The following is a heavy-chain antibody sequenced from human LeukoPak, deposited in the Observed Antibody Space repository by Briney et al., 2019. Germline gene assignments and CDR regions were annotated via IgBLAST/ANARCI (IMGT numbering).Heavy chain of an antibody. CDR1: GYTFTGYY. J-gene: IGHJ5*02. CDR3: ARELERPFWFDP. D-gene: IGHD1-1*01. CDR2: INPNSGGT. V-gene: IGHV1-2*06. Sequence: ASVKVSCKASGYTFTGYYIHWVRQAPGQGLEWMGRINPNSGGTNYAQKFQGRVTMTRDTSISTAYMELSRLRSDDTAVYYCARELERPFWFDPWGQGTLVTVSS.